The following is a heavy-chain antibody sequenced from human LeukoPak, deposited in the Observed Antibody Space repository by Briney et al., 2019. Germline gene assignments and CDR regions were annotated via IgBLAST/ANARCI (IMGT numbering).Heavy chain of an antibody. Sequence: SETLSLTCTVSGGSIRSSSYYWGWIRQPAGKGLEWIGRIYTSGSTNYNPSLKSRVTISVDTSKNQFSLKLSSVTAADTAVYYCARDAGYSGPVDYWGQGTLVTVSS. J-gene: IGHJ4*02. CDR3: ARDAGYSGPVDY. CDR2: IYTSGST. V-gene: IGHV4-61*02. CDR1: GGSIRSSSYY. D-gene: IGHD5-12*01.